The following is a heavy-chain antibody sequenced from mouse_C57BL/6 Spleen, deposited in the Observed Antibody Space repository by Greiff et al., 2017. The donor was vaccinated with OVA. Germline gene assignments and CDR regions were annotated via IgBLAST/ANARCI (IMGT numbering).Heavy chain of an antibody. CDR3: AKKGYYSNEAMDY. V-gene: IGHV1-55*01. CDR1: GYTFTSYW. J-gene: IGHJ4*01. Sequence: QVQLQQSGAELVKPGASVKMSCKASGYTFTSYWITWVKQRPGQGLEWIGDIYPGSGSTNYNEKFKSKATLTVDTSSSTAYMQLSSLTSEDSAVYYCAKKGYYSNEAMDYWGQGTSVTVSS. D-gene: IGHD2-5*01. CDR2: IYPGSGST.